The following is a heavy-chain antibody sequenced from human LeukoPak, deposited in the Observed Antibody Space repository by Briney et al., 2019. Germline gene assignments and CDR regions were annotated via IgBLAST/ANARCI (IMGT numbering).Heavy chain of an antibody. CDR1: GFTFSDYY. V-gene: IGHV3-11*01. Sequence: PGGSLRLSCAASGFTFSDYYMSWIRPAPGKGLEWVSYISISGNTIYYADSVKGRFPISRDNAKNSLYLQMNSLRAEDTAVYYCARGHVDIVATPDDYWGQGTLVTVSS. J-gene: IGHJ4*02. D-gene: IGHD5-12*01. CDR2: ISISGNTI. CDR3: ARGHVDIVATPDDY.